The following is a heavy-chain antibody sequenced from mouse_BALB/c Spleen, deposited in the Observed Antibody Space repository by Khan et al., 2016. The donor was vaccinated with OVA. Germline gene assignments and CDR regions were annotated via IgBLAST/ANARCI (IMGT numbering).Heavy chain of an antibody. D-gene: IGHD1-1*01. J-gene: IGHJ4*01. Sequence: QVQLKQSGPGLVAPSQSLSITCTVSGFSLTSYGVNWVRQPPGEGLEWLGVIWGDGSTNYHSTLKSRLIISKDSSTWQVFLTLNSLQTDDTATYYCAKFTPGYYSMDYWGQGTSVTGST. CDR1: GFSLTSYG. CDR2: IWGDGST. V-gene: IGHV2-3*01. CDR3: AKFTPGYYSMDY.